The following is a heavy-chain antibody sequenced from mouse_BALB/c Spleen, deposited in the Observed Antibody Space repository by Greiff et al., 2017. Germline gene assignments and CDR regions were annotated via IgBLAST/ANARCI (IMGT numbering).Heavy chain of an antibody. CDR2: ISSGGSYT. CDR3: TWGEDGSSPFDY. CDR1: GFTFSSYT. Sequence: EVKLVESGGGLVKPGGSLKLSCAASGFTFSSYTMSWVRQTPEKRLEWVATISSGGSYTYYPDSVKGRFTISRDNAKNTLYLQMSSLKSEDTAMYYCTWGEDGSSPFDYWGQGTTLTVSS. D-gene: IGHD1-1*01. J-gene: IGHJ2*01. V-gene: IGHV5-6-4*01.